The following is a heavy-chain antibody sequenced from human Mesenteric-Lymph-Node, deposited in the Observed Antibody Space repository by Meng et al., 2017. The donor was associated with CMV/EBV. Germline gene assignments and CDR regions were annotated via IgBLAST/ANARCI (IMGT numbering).Heavy chain of an antibody. Sequence: GGSLRLSCAASGFTFSDFYMSWIRQAPGKGLEWVSSISSGGGSIYYADSVKGRFTISRDYAKNSLYLQMNSLRVDDTAVYFCARDQGSSPYYHYAFDVWGQGTTVTVSS. J-gene: IGHJ6*02. CDR2: ISSGGGSI. V-gene: IGHV3-11*04. CDR3: ARDQGSSPYYHYAFDV. CDR1: GFTFSDFY. D-gene: IGHD6-13*01.